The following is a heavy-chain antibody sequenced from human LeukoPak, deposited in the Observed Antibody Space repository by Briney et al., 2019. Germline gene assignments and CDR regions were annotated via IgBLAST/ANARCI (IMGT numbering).Heavy chain of an antibody. V-gene: IGHV4-39*01. CDR1: GGSISSRSYY. CDR2: IYYTGST. CDR3: ARHENGHCRAGSCYSFDN. D-gene: IGHD2-15*01. J-gene: IGHJ4*02. Sequence: SETLSLTCTVSGGSISSRSYYWGWIRQPPGKGLEWIGSIYYTGSTYYKPSLKSRVIISVDTSKNQFSLKLSSVTAADTAVYYCARHENGHCRAGSCYSFDNWGQGTLVTVSS.